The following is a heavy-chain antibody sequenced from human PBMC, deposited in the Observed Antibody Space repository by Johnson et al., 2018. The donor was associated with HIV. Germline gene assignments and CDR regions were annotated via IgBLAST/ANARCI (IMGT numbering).Heavy chain of an antibody. Sequence: VLLVESGGGLVQPGGSLRLSCAASGFTFSTSWMHWVRQAPGKGLEWVSRINSDGTATTYADSVKGRFTISRDNAENTLYLQMNNLRAEDTAGYFCARAQLLTDDCFKVWGQGTMGTVSS. CDR2: INSDGTAT. V-gene: IGHV3-74*02. D-gene: IGHD2-2*01. J-gene: IGHJ3*01. CDR1: GFTFSTSW. CDR3: ARAQLLTDDCFKV.